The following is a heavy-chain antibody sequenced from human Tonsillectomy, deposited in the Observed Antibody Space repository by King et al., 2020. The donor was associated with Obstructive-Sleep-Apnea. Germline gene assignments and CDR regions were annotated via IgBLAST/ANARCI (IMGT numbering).Heavy chain of an antibody. CDR1: GFTFSTYA. CDR3: AKVSYYDFWSGYPCSFDY. V-gene: IGHV3-23*04. J-gene: IGHJ4*02. Sequence: VQLVESGGGLVQPGGSPRLSCAASGFTFSTYAMSWVRQAPGKGLDWVSAISGMGGSTYYAYSVKDRFTISRDNSKNTLSLQMNNVRAEDTALYYCAKVSYYDFWSGYPCSFDYWGQGTLVTVSS. CDR2: ISGMGGST. D-gene: IGHD3-3*01.